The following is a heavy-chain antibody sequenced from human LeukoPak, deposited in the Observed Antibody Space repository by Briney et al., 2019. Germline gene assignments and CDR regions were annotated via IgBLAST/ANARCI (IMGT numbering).Heavy chain of an antibody. CDR2: ISAYNGNT. V-gene: IGHV1-18*01. CDR3: ARELREIPVSGSYPFEVYYYYYYMDV. J-gene: IGHJ6*03. CDR1: GYTFTSYG. Sequence: ASVKVSCKASGYTFTSYGISWVRQAPGQGLEWMGWISAYNGNTNYAQKLQGRVTMTTDTSTSTAYMELSSLRSEDTAVYYCARELREIPVSGSYPFEVYYYYYYMDVWGKGTTVTVSS. D-gene: IGHD1-26*01.